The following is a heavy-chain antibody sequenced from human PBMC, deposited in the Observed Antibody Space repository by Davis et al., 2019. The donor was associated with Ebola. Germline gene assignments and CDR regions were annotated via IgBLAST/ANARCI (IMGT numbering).Heavy chain of an antibody. V-gene: IGHV1-3*01. Sequence: GESLKISCAASGFTFTSYTMHWVRQAPGQRLEWMGWINAGNGNTKYSQKFQGRVTITRDTSASTAYMELSSLRSEDTAVYYCARDRGVVIAPWYMDVWGKGTTVTVSS. CDR3: ARDRGVVIAPWYMDV. J-gene: IGHJ6*03. D-gene: IGHD2-21*01. CDR1: GFTFTSYT. CDR2: INAGNGNT.